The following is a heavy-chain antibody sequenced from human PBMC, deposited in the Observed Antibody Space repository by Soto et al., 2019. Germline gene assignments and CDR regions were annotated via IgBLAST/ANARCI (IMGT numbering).Heavy chain of an antibody. D-gene: IGHD3-9*01. CDR2: MSYDGSSK. Sequence: QVQLVESGGGVVQPGRSLRLSCAASGFTLSSYSMHWVRQAPGKGLDWVSAMSYDGSSKYFAASVKGRFTISRDNSKNALSLAMKSLGAEESAVYYCARGRSVSNHDKFEYWCQGTLVTVSS. CDR1: GFTLSSYS. J-gene: IGHJ4*02. V-gene: IGHV3-30-3*01. CDR3: ARGRSVSNHDKFEY.